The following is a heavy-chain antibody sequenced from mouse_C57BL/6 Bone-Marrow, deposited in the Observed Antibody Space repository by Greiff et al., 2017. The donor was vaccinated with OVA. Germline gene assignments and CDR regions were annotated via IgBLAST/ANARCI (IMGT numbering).Heavy chain of an antibody. CDR1: GFTFSSYA. Sequence: EVMLVESGGGLVKPGGSLKLSCAASGFTFSSYAMSWVRQTPEKRLEWVATISDGGSYTYYPDNVKGRFTISRDNAKNNLYLQMSHLKSEDTAMYYCARGAYYSNYEDYAMDYWGQGTSVTVSS. CDR3: ARGAYYSNYEDYAMDY. V-gene: IGHV5-4*03. J-gene: IGHJ4*01. D-gene: IGHD2-5*01. CDR2: ISDGGSYT.